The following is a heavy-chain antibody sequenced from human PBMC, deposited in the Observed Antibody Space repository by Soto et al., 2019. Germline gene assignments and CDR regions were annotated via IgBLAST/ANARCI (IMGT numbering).Heavy chain of an antibody. Sequence: PGGSLGLSCAASGFTFSSYSMNWVRQAPGKGLEWVSSISSSSSYIYYADSVKGRFTISRDNAKNSLYLQMNSLRAEDTAVYYCVRESVLWFGELSAVAPFDYWGQGTLVTVSS. V-gene: IGHV3-21*01. D-gene: IGHD3-10*01. CDR3: VRESVLWFGELSAVAPFDY. CDR2: ISSSSSYI. J-gene: IGHJ4*02. CDR1: GFTFSSYS.